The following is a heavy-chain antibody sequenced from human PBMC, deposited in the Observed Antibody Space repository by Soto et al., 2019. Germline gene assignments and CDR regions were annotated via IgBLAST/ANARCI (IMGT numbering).Heavy chain of an antibody. Sequence: QVQLVQSGAEVKKPGSSVKVSCKASGGTFSNYAITWVRQAPGQGLEWMGTIIPIFASPRYAQKFQGRVTITADDSTSTTYMDLSSLRSEDTAVYYCARDAGIPVVCRGTSFEYWGQGTLVIVSS. CDR1: GGTFSNYA. CDR2: IIPIFASP. V-gene: IGHV1-69*18. CDR3: ARDAGIPVVCRGTSFEY. J-gene: IGHJ4*02. D-gene: IGHD6-19*01.